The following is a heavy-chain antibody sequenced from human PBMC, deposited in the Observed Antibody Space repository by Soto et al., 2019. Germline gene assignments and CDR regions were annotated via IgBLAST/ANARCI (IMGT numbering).Heavy chain of an antibody. Sequence: EVQLLESGGGLVQAGGSLRLSCAATGFTVRTNGMSWVRQAPGKGLEWVASFSSGSSDTHYADSLKGRLAISRDNSKNTLYLQMNSLRVEDTALYYCAGHGGYSYLGQGTLVTVSS. V-gene: IGHV3-23*01. CDR1: GFTVRTNG. D-gene: IGHD2-15*01. CDR3: AGHGGYSY. J-gene: IGHJ4*02. CDR2: FSSGSSDT.